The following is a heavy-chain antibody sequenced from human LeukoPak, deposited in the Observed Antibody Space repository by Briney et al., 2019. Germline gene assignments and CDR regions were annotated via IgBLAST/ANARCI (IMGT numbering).Heavy chain of an antibody. CDR1: GFMFRSYW. Sequence: PGGSLRLSCEVSGFMFRSYWMDWVRQAPGRGLEWVDNINQDGSEKYFVDSVKGRFTISRDNAKNSLYLQMNSLRAEDTAVYYCSRALEVWGKGTTVTVSS. CDR2: INQDGSEK. J-gene: IGHJ6*04. V-gene: IGHV3-7*01. CDR3: SRALEV.